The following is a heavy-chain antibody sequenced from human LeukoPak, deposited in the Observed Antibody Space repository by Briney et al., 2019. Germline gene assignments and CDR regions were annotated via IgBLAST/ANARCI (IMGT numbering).Heavy chain of an antibody. D-gene: IGHD3-3*01. J-gene: IGHJ6*02. Sequence: GGSLRLSCAASGNYWMHWVRQAPGKGLVWVSHINSDGSWTSYADSVKGRFTISRDNAKNSLYLQTNSLRAEDTAVYYCARDAFLEWLFPPYYYYGMDVWGQGTTVTVSS. CDR3: ARDAFLEWLFPPYYYYGMDV. V-gene: IGHV3-74*01. CDR1: GNYW. CDR2: INSDGSWT.